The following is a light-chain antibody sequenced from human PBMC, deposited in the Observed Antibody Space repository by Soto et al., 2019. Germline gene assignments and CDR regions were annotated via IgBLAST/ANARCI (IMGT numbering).Light chain of an antibody. CDR3: QQYNKWPVT. J-gene: IGKJ4*01. V-gene: IGKV3-15*01. CDR2: GVS. CDR1: QSVSSN. Sequence: EIVMTQSPVTLSVSPGERATLPCRASQSVSSNLAWYQQKPGQAPRILIYGVSTRATGIPARFSGSGSGTEFTLTISSLQSEDFAVYYCQQYNKWPVTFGGGTKVEIK.